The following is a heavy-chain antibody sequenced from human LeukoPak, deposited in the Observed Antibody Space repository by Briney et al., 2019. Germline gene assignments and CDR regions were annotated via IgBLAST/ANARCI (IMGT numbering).Heavy chain of an antibody. V-gene: IGHV3-30*18. Sequence: GGSLRLSCAASGFTFSSHGMHWVRQAPGKGLEWVAGISYDGGSEYYADSVKGRFTISRDNSKNTLYLLLYSLRAEDTAVYYCAKDRSLYYGTQHFDYWGQGTLVTVSS. D-gene: IGHD3-16*01. CDR2: ISYDGGSE. CDR1: GFTFSSHG. CDR3: AKDRSLYYGTQHFDY. J-gene: IGHJ4*02.